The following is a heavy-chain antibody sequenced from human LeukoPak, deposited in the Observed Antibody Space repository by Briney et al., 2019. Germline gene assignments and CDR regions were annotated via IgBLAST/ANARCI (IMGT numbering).Heavy chain of an antibody. Sequence: SETLSLTCAVYGGSFSGYYWSWIRQPPGKGLEWIGEINHSGSTNYNPSLKSRVTISVDTSKNQFSLKLSSVTAADTAVYYCARSARYQLLLLPTNWLDPWGQGTLVTVSS. J-gene: IGHJ5*02. CDR3: ARSARYQLLLLPTNWLDP. D-gene: IGHD2-2*01. CDR1: GGSFSGYY. CDR2: INHSGST. V-gene: IGHV4-34*01.